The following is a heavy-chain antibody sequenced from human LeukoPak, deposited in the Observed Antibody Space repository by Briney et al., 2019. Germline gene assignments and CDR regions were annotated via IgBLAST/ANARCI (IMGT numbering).Heavy chain of an antibody. Sequence: GGSLRLSCAASGFSFITYNMNWVRQAPGKGLVWVARITSDGSSTTYAESVKGRFTISRDNAKNTLYLEMDSLRAEDTAVYYCARDWYHAIDYWGQGTLVTVSS. CDR1: GFSFITYN. CDR3: ARDWYHAIDY. CDR2: ITSDGSST. V-gene: IGHV3-74*03. D-gene: IGHD2-2*01. J-gene: IGHJ4*02.